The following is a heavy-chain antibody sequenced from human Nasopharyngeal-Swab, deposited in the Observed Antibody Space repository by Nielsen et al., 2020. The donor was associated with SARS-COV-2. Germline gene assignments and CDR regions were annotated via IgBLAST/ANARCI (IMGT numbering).Heavy chain of an antibody. D-gene: IGHD3-9*01. V-gene: IGHV3-11*06. CDR3: ARVSPPLLTGPYYYYGMDV. CDR1: GFTSSDYY. J-gene: IGHJ6*02. Sequence: GGSLRLSCAASGFTSSDYYMSWIRQAPGKGLEWVSYISSSSSYTNYADSVKGRFTISRDNAKNSLYLQMNSLRAEDTAVYYCARVSPPLLTGPYYYYGMDVWGQGTTVTVSS. CDR2: ISSSSSYT.